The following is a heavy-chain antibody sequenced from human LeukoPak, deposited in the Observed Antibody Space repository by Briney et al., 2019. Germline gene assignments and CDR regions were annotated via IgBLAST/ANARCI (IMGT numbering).Heavy chain of an antibody. CDR3: GRGNKSFDP. CDR2: INPNTGGT. J-gene: IGHJ5*02. CDR1: GGTFSSYA. V-gene: IGHV1-2*02. Sequence: GASVKVSCKASGGTFSSYAISWVRQAPGQGLEWMGWINPNTGGTNYAQKFQGRVTMTKDTSTNAAYMELNKLTSDDTAVYYCGRGNKSFDPWGQGTLVTVSS.